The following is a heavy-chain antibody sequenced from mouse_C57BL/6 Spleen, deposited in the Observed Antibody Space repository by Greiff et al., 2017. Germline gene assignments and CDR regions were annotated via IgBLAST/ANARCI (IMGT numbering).Heavy chain of an antibody. J-gene: IGHJ2*01. D-gene: IGHD2-5*01. CDR1: GYTFTSYG. CDR2: IYPRSGNT. CDR3: ARWDSNYEDYFDY. V-gene: IGHV1-81*01. Sequence: VQLQESGAELARPGASVKLSCKASGYTFTSYGISWVKQRTGQGLEWIGEIYPRSGNTYYNEKFKGKATLTADKSSSTAYMELRSLTSEDSAVYFCARWDSNYEDYFDYWGQGTTLTVSS.